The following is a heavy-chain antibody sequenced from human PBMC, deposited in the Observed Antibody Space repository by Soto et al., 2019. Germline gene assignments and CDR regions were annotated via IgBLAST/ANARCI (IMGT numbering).Heavy chain of an antibody. J-gene: IGHJ3*02. V-gene: IGHV1-2*02. CDR1: GYTFTGYY. CDR3: ARDQGMQAGDAFDI. Sequence: ASVKVSCKASGYTFTGYYMHWVRQAPGQGLEWMGWINPNSGGTNYAQKFQGRVTMTRDTSISTAYMELSRLRSDDTAVYYCARDQGMQAGDAFDIWGQGTMVTVS. CDR2: INPNSGGT.